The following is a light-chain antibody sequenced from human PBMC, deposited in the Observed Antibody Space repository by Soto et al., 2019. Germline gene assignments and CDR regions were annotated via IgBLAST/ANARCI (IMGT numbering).Light chain of an antibody. CDR1: QGINSF. J-gene: IGKJ5*01. Sequence: DIQLTQSPSFLSASVGDRVTITCRASQGINSFLGWYQQKPGKGPRLLIYAASALQSGVPSRFSGSGSGTEFTLTSSSLQPEDFATYYCQQLNSYPITFGQGTRLEIK. CDR2: AAS. V-gene: IGKV1-9*01. CDR3: QQLNSYPIT.